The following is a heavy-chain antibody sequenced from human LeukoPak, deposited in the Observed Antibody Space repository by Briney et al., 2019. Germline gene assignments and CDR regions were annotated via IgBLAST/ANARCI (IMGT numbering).Heavy chain of an antibody. CDR2: ISGSTSYI. V-gene: IGHV3-21*01. J-gene: IGHJ4*02. CDR1: AFTFRTYS. D-gene: IGHD3-16*02. Sequence: GGSLRLSCAASAFTFRTYSMHWVRQAPGKGLEWVSSISGSTSYIYYADSVRGRFTISRDNAKNSLYLQMNSLRAEDTAVYYCARGSDFVWGSYRPYFDYWGQGTLVTVSS. CDR3: ARGSDFVWGSYRPYFDY.